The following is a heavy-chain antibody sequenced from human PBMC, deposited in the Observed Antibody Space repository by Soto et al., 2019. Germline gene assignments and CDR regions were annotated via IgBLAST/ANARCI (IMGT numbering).Heavy chain of an antibody. CDR3: AKAANKAPYFDY. CDR1: GFTFSNYF. V-gene: IGHV3-23*01. Sequence: EVQVLDSGGGSVQPVGSLRLSCVASGFTFSNYFMNWARQAPGKGLEWVSSISGSGTTTYYADAVKGRFSISRDNSKNMLFLQMDSLRAEDTALYFCAKAANKAPYFDYWGQGTLVSVSS. CDR2: ISGSGTTT. D-gene: IGHD6-25*01. J-gene: IGHJ4*02.